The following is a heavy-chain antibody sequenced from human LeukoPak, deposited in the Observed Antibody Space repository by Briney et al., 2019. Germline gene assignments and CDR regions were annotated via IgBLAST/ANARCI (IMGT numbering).Heavy chain of an antibody. J-gene: IGHJ6*03. V-gene: IGHV3-43*01. D-gene: IGHD3-10*01. CDR2: ISWDGTGT. CDR1: GFKFDEYT. Sequence: GGSLRLSCAASGFKFDEYTMYWVRQAPGNGLEWVSLISWDGTGTYYADSVKGRFTISRDTSKNSLYLQMSSLRTEDTALCYCAKDLFPSGNSYGGYYHYYIDVWGKRTTVTVSS. CDR3: AKDLFPSGNSYGGYYHYYIDV.